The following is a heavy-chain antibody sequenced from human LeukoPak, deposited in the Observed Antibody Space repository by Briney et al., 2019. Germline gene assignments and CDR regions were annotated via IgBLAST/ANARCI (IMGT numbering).Heavy chain of an antibody. CDR3: ARETAHCGGDCFDY. V-gene: IGHV3-48*03. J-gene: IGHJ4*02. D-gene: IGHD2-21*01. Sequence: GGSLRLSCAASGFTFSTYEFNWVRQAPGKGLEWVAYIGVGGNSIYYADSVRGRFTTSRDNAQNSLYLEMNSLRVEDTALYYCARETAHCGGDCFDYWGQGTLVTVS. CDR2: IGVGGNSI. CDR1: GFTFSTYE.